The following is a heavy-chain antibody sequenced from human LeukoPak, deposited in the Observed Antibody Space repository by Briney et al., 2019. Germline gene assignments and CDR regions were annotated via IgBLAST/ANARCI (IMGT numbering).Heavy chain of an antibody. J-gene: IGHJ4*02. Sequence: GGSLRLSCAASGFTFSSYAMSWVRQAPGKGLEWVSAISGSGGSTYYADSVKGRFTISRDNSKNTLYLHMNSLRIEDTAIYYCARDLHGSSGWYAPVTYWGQGSLVTVSS. D-gene: IGHD6-19*01. CDR1: GFTFSSYA. CDR3: ARDLHGSSGWYAPVTY. V-gene: IGHV3-23*01. CDR2: ISGSGGST.